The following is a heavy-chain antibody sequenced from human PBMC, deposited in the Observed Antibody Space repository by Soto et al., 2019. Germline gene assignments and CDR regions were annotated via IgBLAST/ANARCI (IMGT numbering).Heavy chain of an antibody. CDR1: GFTFSNAW. V-gene: IGHV3-15*07. Sequence: GGSLRLSCAASGFTFSNAWMNWVRQAPGKGLEWVGRIKNKTDGGTTDYAAPVKGSLTSSRDDSKNTLYLQMNSLKTEDTAVYYCSVLWFGEFEFYGMDVWGQGTTVTVSS. CDR3: SVLWFGEFEFYGMDV. J-gene: IGHJ6*02. CDR2: IKNKTDGGTT. D-gene: IGHD3-10*01.